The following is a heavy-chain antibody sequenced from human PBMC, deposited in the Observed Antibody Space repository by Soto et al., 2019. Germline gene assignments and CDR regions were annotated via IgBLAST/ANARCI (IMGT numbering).Heavy chain of an antibody. CDR1: GTSIGSGGW. J-gene: IGHJ5*02. CDR2: IFHDGNT. V-gene: IGHV4-4*02. CDR3: ARHEGWTGPDQ. Sequence: SETLSLTCAVSGTSIGSGGWWSWVRQPPGKGLEWIAEIFHDGNTNYSPSLKSRVTISVDKSQNQFSLNVYSVTAADTAVYYCARHEGWTGPDQWGQGTLVTVS. D-gene: IGHD2-8*02.